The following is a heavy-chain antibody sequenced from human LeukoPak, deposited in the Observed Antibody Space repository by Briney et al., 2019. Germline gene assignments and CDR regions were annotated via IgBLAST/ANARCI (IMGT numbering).Heavy chain of an antibody. CDR2: INHSGST. J-gene: IGHJ6*02. V-gene: IGHV4-34*01. CDR1: GGSFSGYY. CDR3: ARGRGTPYYYYGMDV. Sequence: SETLSLTCAVYGGSFSGYYWSWIRQPPGKGLEWIGEINHSGSTNYNPSLKSRVTISVDTSKNQFSLKPSSVTAADTAVYYCARGRGTPYYYYGMDVWGQGTTVTVSS.